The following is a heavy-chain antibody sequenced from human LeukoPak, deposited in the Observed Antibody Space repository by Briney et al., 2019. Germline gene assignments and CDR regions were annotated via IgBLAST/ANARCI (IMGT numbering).Heavy chain of an antibody. CDR3: ASHPTYSYGYFAPYAQIDY. J-gene: IGHJ4*02. CDR2: INPNSGGT. Sequence: ASVKVSCKASGYTLTGYYMHWVRQAPGQGLEWMGWINPNSGGTNYAQKFQGRVTMTRDTSISTAYMELSRLRSDDTAVYYCASHPTYSYGYFAPYAQIDYWGQGTLVTVSS. CDR1: GYTLTGYY. V-gene: IGHV1-2*02. D-gene: IGHD5-18*01.